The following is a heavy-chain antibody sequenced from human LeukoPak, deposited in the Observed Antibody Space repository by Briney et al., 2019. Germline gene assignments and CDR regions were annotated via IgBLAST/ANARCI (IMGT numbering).Heavy chain of an antibody. CDR2: ISSNGGST. D-gene: IGHD6-13*01. J-gene: IGHJ4*02. CDR3: ARGPLAAAYYFDY. V-gene: IGHV3-64*01. Sequence: GGSLRLSCAASGFTVSSYAMHWVRQAPGKGLEYVSAISSNGGSTYYANSVKGRFTISRDNSKNTLYLQMGSLRAEDMAVYYCARGPLAAAYYFDYWGQGTLVTVSS. CDR1: GFTVSSYA.